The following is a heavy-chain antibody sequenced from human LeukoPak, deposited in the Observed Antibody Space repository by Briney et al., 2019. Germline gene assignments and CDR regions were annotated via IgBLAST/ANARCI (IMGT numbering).Heavy chain of an antibody. V-gene: IGHV4-34*01. CDR1: GGSFSGYY. J-gene: IGHJ4*02. Sequence: SETLSLTCAVYGGSFSGYYWSWIRQPPGKGLEWIEEINHSGSTNYNPSLKSRVTISVDTSKNQFSLKLSSVTAADTAVYYCASQALYDSSGYLGYWGQGTLVTVSS. CDR2: INHSGST. D-gene: IGHD3-22*01. CDR3: ASQALYDSSGYLGY.